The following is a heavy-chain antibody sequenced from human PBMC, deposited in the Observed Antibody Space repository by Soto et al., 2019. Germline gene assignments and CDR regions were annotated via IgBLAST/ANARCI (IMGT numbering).Heavy chain of an antibody. V-gene: IGHV4-4*02. CDR1: SGSIISSNW. CDR3: AGLGQLFYY. Sequence: ASETLSLTCAVSSGSIISSNWWSSVRQPPGKGLEWIGEIYHSGSTNYNPSLKSRVTISVDKSKNQFSLMLSSVTAADTAVYYCAGLGQLFYYWGQGTLVTVSS. J-gene: IGHJ4*02. CDR2: IYHSGST. D-gene: IGHD6-6*01.